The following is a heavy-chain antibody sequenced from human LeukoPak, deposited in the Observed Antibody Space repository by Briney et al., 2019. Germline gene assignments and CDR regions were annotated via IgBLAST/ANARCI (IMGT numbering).Heavy chain of an antibody. D-gene: IGHD6-13*01. V-gene: IGHV1-18*01. CDR1: GYTFTSYG. J-gene: IGHJ6*03. CDR3: ARGGGAAADFSYYFMDV. Sequence: ASVKVSCKASGYTFTSYGITWVRQAPGQGLEWMGWISAYNGNTNYAQKLQGRVTMTTDTSTSTAYMELRSLRSDDTAVYYCARGGGAAADFSYYFMDVWGKGTTVTVSS. CDR2: ISAYNGNT.